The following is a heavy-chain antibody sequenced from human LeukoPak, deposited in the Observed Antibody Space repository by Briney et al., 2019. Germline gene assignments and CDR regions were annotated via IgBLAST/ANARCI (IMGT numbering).Heavy chain of an antibody. D-gene: IGHD1-26*01. Sequence: QSGRSLRLSCAASGFTFSSYAMHWVRQAPGKGLEWVAVISYDGSNKYYADSVKGRFTISRDNSKNTLYLQMNSLRAEDTAVYYCARDGDNIVGKGGYFDYWGQGTLVTVSS. V-gene: IGHV3-30-3*01. J-gene: IGHJ4*02. CDR3: ARDGDNIVGKGGYFDY. CDR2: ISYDGSNK. CDR1: GFTFSSYA.